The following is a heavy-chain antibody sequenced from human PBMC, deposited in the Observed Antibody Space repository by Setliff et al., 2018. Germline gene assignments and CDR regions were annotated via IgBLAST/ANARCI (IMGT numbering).Heavy chain of an antibody. CDR2: IYPGDSDT. Sequence: GESLKISCKGSGYNFTSYWIGWVRQMPGKGLEWMGVIYPGDSDTRYSPSFQGQVTISADKSISTAYLQWSSVKASDTAMYYCAGYSNYEGGVVVGFPTVMDIPNPLQSLPWG. CDR3: AGYSNYEGGVVVGFPTVMDIPNPLQSLP. J-gene: IGHJ5*02. CDR1: GYNFTSYW. D-gene: IGHD4-4*01. V-gene: IGHV5-51*01.